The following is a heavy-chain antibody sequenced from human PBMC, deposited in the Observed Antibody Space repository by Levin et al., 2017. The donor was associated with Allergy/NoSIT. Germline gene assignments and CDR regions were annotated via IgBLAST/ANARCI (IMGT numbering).Heavy chain of an antibody. D-gene: IGHD3-3*01. CDR2: INEDGSRI. CDR3: TRDTFGVDDY. J-gene: IGHJ4*02. Sequence: PPGGSLRLSCAASGFSVSRYWMHWVRQAPGKGLAWVSRINEDGSRINYADSVEGRFTISRDSAKNTLYLQMNSLRVEDTAVYYCTRDTFGVDDYWGQGTMVTVSS. CDR1: GFSVSRYW. V-gene: IGHV3-74*01.